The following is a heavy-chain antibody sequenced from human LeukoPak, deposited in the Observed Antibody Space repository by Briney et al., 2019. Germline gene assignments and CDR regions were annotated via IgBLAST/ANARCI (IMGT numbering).Heavy chain of an antibody. CDR3: ARTPTDYYYGMDV. J-gene: IGHJ6*02. CDR2: SRKKTNSYTT. V-gene: IGHV3-72*01. D-gene: IGHD4-11*01. CDR1: GFSFKNAW. Sequence: PGGSLRLSCAASGFSFKNAWMSWVRQAPGKGLEWVGRSRKKTNSYTTEYAASVKGRFTISRDDSKNSLYLQMNSLKTEDTAVYYCARTPTDYYYGMDVWGQGTTVTVSS.